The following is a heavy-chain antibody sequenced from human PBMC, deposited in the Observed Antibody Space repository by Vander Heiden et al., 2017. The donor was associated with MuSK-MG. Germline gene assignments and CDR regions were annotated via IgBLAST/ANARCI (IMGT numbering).Heavy chain of an antibody. CDR3: AREGTPPRDAFDI. J-gene: IGHJ3*02. D-gene: IGHD1-1*01. CDR2: ISSSSSYI. Sequence: EVQLVESGGGLVKPGGSLRLSCAASGFTFSSYSMNWVRQAPGKGLEWVSSISSSSSYIYYADSVKGRFTISRDNAKNSLYLQMNSLRAEDTAVYYCAREGTPPRDAFDIWGQGTMVTVSS. CDR1: GFTFSSYS. V-gene: IGHV3-21*01.